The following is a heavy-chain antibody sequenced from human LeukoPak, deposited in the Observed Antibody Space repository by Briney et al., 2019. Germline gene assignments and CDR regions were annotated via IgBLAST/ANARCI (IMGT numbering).Heavy chain of an antibody. D-gene: IGHD2-15*01. CDR1: GFAFSDFY. V-gene: IGHV3-11*04. CDR3: ARRIREGYCSGGNCYSFGY. J-gene: IGHJ4*02. CDR2: ISSSANTI. Sequence: GGSLRLSCAASGFAFSDFYMSWIRQAPGKGLEWVSYISSSANTIFYADSVKGRFTISRDNAKNSLYLQMNSLRAEDTAVYFCARRIREGYCSGGNCYSFGYWGQGALVTVSS.